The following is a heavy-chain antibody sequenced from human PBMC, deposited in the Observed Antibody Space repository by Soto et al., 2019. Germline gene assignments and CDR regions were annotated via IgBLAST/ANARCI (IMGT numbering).Heavy chain of an antibody. J-gene: IGHJ6*02. CDR1: GFTLSSYA. CDR2: ISGSGGST. V-gene: IGHV3-23*01. D-gene: IGHD6-19*01. CDR3: AKDLRPEGSSGWYGTYYYYGMDV. Sequence: PGGAMRLSWAGSGFTLSSYAMSWGRQAPGKGLEWGSAISGSGGSTYYADSVKGRFTISRDNSKNTLYLQMNSLRAEDTAVYYCAKDLRPEGSSGWYGTYYYYGMDVWGQGTTVTVSS.